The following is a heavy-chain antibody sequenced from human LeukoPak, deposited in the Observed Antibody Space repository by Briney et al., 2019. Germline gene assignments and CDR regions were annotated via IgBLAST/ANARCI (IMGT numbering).Heavy chain of an antibody. J-gene: IGHJ4*02. V-gene: IGHV3-9*01. CDR3: AKGTGRYWTFFDS. D-gene: IGHD1-26*01. CDR2: ISWNGGSL. Sequence: GGSLRLSCAASGFTFDEYAMHWVRQAPGKGLEWVSGISWNGGSLDYVDSVKGRLTISRDNAKNSLYLQMNSPRPEDTALYFCAKGTGRYWTFFDSWGQGTHVIVSS. CDR1: GFTFDEYA.